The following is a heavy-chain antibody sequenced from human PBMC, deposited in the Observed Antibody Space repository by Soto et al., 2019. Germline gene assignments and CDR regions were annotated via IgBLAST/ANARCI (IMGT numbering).Heavy chain of an antibody. V-gene: IGHV3-30*18. D-gene: IGHD3-16*02. J-gene: IGHJ1*01. Sequence: GGSLRLSCAASGFTFSSYGMHWVRQAPGKGLEWVAVISYDGSNKYYADSVKGRFTISRDNSKNTLYLQMNSLRAEDTAVYYCAKGLITFGGVIVPSAEYFQHWGQGTLVTV. CDR1: GFTFSSYG. CDR3: AKGLITFGGVIVPSAEYFQH. CDR2: ISYDGSNK.